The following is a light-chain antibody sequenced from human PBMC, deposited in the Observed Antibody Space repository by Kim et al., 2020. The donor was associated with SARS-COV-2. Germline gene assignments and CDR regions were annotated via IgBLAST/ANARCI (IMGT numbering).Light chain of an antibody. CDR3: QTWGAGMGV. J-gene: IGLJ3*02. Sequence: ASVKRTCTLSSGHSSYAIAWHQQQPEKGPRYLMKVNSDGSHSKGDGIPDRFSGSSSGAERYLTISSLQSEDEADYYCQTWGAGMGVFGGGTQLTVL. CDR2: VNSDGSH. CDR1: SGHSSYA. V-gene: IGLV4-69*01.